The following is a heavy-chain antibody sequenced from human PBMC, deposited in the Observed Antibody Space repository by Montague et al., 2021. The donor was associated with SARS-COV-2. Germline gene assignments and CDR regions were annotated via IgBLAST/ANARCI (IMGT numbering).Heavy chain of an antibody. CDR3: ARDQFRGHDYYYYGMHV. J-gene: IGHJ6*04. V-gene: IGHV3-48*02. D-gene: IGHD3-16*01. Sequence: WVSSNIHLSSTIYYADSVKSQFTISRDNAKNSLNLPMNSLRDEYTAVYYCARDQFRGHDYYYYGMHVWGKGTTVTVSS. CDR2: NIHLSSTI.